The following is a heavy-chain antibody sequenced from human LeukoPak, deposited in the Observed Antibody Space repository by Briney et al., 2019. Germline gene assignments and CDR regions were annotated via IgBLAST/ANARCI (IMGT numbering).Heavy chain of an antibody. D-gene: IGHD3-22*01. J-gene: IGHJ4*02. CDR1: GFTFSSYS. CDR3: AHTPYYYDSSADG. CDR2: ISSSSSTI. V-gene: IGHV3-48*01. Sequence: PGGSLRLSCAASGFTFSSYSMNWVRQAPGKGLEWVSYISSSSSTIYYADSVKGRFTISRDNAKNSLYLQMNSLRAEDTAVYCCAHTPYYYDSSADGWGQGTLVTVSS.